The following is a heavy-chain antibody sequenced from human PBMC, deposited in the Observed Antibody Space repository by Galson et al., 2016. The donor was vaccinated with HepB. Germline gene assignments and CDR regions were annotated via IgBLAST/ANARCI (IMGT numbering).Heavy chain of an antibody. J-gene: IGHJ4*02. CDR3: AKDLKSSVAYYFDS. D-gene: IGHD6-19*01. CDR1: GFTFSTYW. Sequence: SLRLSCAASGFTFSTYWMTWVRQAPGKGLGWVANIKQDGSAKYYVDSVKGRFTISRDNAKNSLYLQMNSLRTEDTAVYYCAKDLKSSVAYYFDSWGQGTLVTVSS. V-gene: IGHV3-7*01. CDR2: IKQDGSAK.